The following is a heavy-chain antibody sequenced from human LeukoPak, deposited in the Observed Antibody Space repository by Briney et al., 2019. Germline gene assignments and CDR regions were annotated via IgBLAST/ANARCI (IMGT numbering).Heavy chain of an antibody. D-gene: IGHD4-23*01. J-gene: IGHJ4*02. CDR1: GGSIRSYY. V-gene: IGHV4-59*01. CDR2: IYYSGST. CDR3: ARQGNGGRSFDY. Sequence: SETLSLTCTVSGGSIRSYYWNWIRQPPGKGLEWIGNIYYSGSTNYNPSLKSRVTISVDTSKNQFSLKLSSVIAADTAVYYCARQGNGGRSFDYWGQGTLVTVSS.